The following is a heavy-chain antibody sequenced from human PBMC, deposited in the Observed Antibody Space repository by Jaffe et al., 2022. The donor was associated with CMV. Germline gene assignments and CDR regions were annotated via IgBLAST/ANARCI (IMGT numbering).Heavy chain of an antibody. CDR2: ISWNSGSI. CDR3: AKDPSSGWGYWYFDL. V-gene: IGHV3-9*01. CDR1: GFTFDDYA. J-gene: IGHJ2*01. D-gene: IGHD6-19*01. Sequence: EVQLVESGGGLVQPGRSLRLSCAASGFTFDDYAMHWVRQAPGKGLEWVSGISWNSGSIGYADSVKGRFTISRDNAKNSLYLQMNSLRAEDTALYYCAKDPSSGWGYWYFDLWGRGTLVTVSS.